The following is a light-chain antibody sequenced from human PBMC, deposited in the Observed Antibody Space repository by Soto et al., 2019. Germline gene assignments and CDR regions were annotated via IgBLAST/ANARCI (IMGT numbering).Light chain of an antibody. CDR2: KAS. V-gene: IGKV1-5*03. CDR1: QSISDW. Sequence: DIQMTQSPATPSSSIGGRVTITWGASQSISDWLAWLQQKPGQAPKLLIYKASTLETGVPSRFIGSGFGTEFTLTIRSMQPDDFATYYCQQYETYWTFGQGTKVDIK. CDR3: QQYETYWT. J-gene: IGKJ1*01.